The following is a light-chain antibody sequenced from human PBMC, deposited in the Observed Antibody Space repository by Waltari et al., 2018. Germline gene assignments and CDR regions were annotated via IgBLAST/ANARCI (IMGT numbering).Light chain of an antibody. V-gene: IGKV1-12*01. Sequence: DIQMTQSPSSVSASVGDRVTITCRASQDISNWLAWYQQKPGKGPNLLIFGAFTLQGGVPSRFSGSGSGTDFPLTISGLQPEDSATYFCQQGSSFPPTFGQGTKVEIK. CDR3: QQGSSFPPT. CDR1: QDISNW. CDR2: GAF. J-gene: IGKJ1*01.